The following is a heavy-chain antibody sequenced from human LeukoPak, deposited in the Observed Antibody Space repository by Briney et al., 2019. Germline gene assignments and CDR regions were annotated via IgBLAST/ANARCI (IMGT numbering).Heavy chain of an antibody. J-gene: IGHJ4*02. V-gene: IGHV1-69*05. Sequence: GASVKVSCKASGGTLSSYAISWVRQAPGQGLEWTGGIIPIFGTANYAQKFQGRVTITTDESTSTAYMELSSLRSEDTAVYYCARGRSSWPTPFDYWGQGTLVTDSS. D-gene: IGHD6-13*01. CDR2: IIPIFGTA. CDR3: ARGRSSWPTPFDY. CDR1: GGTLSSYA.